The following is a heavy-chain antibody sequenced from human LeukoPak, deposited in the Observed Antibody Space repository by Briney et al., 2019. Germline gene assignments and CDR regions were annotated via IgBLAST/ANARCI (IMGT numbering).Heavy chain of an antibody. CDR1: GYSISSGYY. CDR2: MYHSGST. V-gene: IGHV4-38-2*01. J-gene: IGHJ4*02. Sequence: PSETLSLTCAVSGYSISSGYYWGWIRQPPGKGLYWIASMYHSGSTYYNPSLKSRVTISVDTSKNQFSLRLSSVTAADTAVYYCAKQGPTVVTHFDSWGQGTLVTVSS. D-gene: IGHD4-23*01. CDR3: AKQGPTVVTHFDS.